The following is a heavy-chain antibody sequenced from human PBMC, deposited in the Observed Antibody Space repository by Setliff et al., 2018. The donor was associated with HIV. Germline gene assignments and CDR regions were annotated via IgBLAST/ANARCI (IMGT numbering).Heavy chain of an antibody. CDR1: GGTFSSYA. J-gene: IGHJ3*02. D-gene: IGHD2-2*01. Sequence: SVKVSCKASGGTFSSYAISWVRQAPGQGLQWMGGIIPIFGTANCAQKFQGRVTITADESTSTAYMELSSLRSEDTAVYYCARDIGYCSSTSCYHAFDIWGQGTMVTVSS. CDR2: IIPIFGTA. CDR3: ARDIGYCSSTSCYHAFDI. V-gene: IGHV1-69*13.